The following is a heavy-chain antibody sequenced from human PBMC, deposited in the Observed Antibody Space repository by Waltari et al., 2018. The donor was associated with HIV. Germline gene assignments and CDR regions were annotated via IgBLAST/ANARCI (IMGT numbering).Heavy chain of an antibody. J-gene: IGHJ3*02. CDR1: GYTLTSNW. CDR3: ARQDIVVVPDAFDI. D-gene: IGHD2-2*01. CDR2: IYPGDSDT. V-gene: IGHV5-51*01. Sequence: EVQLVQSGAEVKKPGESLNISCKVSGYTLTSNWTGWVRQMPGKGLEWMGIIYPGDSDTTYSPSFQGQVTISADKSISTAYLQWSSLKASDTAMYYCARQDIVVVPDAFDIWGQGTMVTVSS.